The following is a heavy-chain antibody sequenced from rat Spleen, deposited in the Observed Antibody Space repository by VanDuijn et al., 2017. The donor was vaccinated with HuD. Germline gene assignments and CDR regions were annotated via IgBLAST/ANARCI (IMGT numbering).Heavy chain of an antibody. CDR2: IWTGGGT. CDR3: TGDRHSPGVMDA. V-gene: IGHV2-43*01. Sequence: QVQLKESGPGLVQPSQTLSLTCTVSGFSLTSFHVSWVRQPTGKGLEWMGVIWTGGGTAYNSLLKSRLSISRDTSKSQAFLKMNSLQTEDTAIYFCTGDRHSPGVMDAWGQGASVTVSS. CDR1: GFSLTSFH. D-gene: IGHD1-4*01. J-gene: IGHJ4*01.